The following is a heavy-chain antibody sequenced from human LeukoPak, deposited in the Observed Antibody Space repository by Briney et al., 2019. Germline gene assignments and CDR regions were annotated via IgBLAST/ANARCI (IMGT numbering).Heavy chain of an antibody. Sequence: PGGSLRLSCAASGFTFSSYSMNWVRQAPGKGLEWVSSISSSSSYIYYADSVKGRFTISRDNAKSSLYLQMNSLRAEDTAVYYCARGTALYYYDSSGYSNFDYWGQGTLVTVSS. CDR2: ISSSSSYI. D-gene: IGHD3-22*01. J-gene: IGHJ4*02. CDR3: ARGTALYYYDSSGYSNFDY. V-gene: IGHV3-21*01. CDR1: GFTFSSYS.